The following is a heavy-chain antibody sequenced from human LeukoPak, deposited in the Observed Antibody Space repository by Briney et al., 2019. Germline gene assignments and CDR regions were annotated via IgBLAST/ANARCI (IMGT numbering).Heavy chain of an antibody. J-gene: IGHJ4*02. CDR1: GFTFSTYW. D-gene: IGHD6-13*01. CDR2: IQQDGIKK. V-gene: IGHV3-7*01. Sequence: GGSLRLSCAASGFTFSTYWMSWVRQAPGKGLEWVANIQQDGIKKYYVDSVEGRFTISRDNSKNTLYLQMNSLRAEDTAVYYCAREQLAPDYWGQGTLVTVSS. CDR3: AREQLAPDY.